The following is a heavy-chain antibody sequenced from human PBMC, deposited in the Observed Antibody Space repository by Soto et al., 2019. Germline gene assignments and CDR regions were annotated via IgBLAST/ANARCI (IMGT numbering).Heavy chain of an antibody. J-gene: IGHJ6*02. V-gene: IGHV3-48*02. D-gene: IGHD3-10*01. CDR3: VRARTSGVTYYGMDV. Sequence: GGSLRLSCAASGFTFSTYSMNWVRQAPGKGLEWVSYISSSSSTIYYADSVKGRFTISRDNAKNSLYLQMNSLRDEDTAVYYCVRARTSGVTYYGMDVWGQGTTVTVSS. CDR1: GFTFSTYS. CDR2: ISSSSSTI.